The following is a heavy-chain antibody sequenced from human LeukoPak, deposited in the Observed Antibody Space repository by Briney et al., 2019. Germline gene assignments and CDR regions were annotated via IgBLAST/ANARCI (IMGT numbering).Heavy chain of an antibody. J-gene: IGHJ3*02. CDR1: GFTFSSYA. Sequence: PGGSLRLSCAASGFTFSSYAMHWVRQAPGKGLEWVALILYDGSTKYYADSVKGRFTISRDNSKNTLYLQMNSLRAEETAVYYCAKGRYSSGGDIFDIWGQGTRVTVSS. CDR3: AKGRYSSGGDIFDI. V-gene: IGHV3-30*18. CDR2: ILYDGSTK. D-gene: IGHD2-15*01.